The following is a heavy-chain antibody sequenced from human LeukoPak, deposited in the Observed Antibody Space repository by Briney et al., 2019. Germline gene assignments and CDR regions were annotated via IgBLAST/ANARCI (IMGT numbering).Heavy chain of an antibody. V-gene: IGHV4-34*01. J-gene: IGHJ4*02. CDR2: INHSGST. Sequence: PSETLSLTCAVYGGSFSGYYWSWIRQPPGKGLEWIGEINHSGSTNYNPSLKSRVTISVDTSKNQFSLKLSSVTAADTAVYYCARVVAANSHFDYWGQGTLVTVSS. CDR1: GGSFSGYY. D-gene: IGHD2-15*01. CDR3: ARVVAANSHFDY.